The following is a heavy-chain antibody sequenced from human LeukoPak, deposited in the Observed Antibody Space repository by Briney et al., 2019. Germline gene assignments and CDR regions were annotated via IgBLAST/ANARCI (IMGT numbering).Heavy chain of an antibody. CDR1: GGSISSSSYY. J-gene: IGHJ4*02. V-gene: IGHV4-39*07. CDR3: ASYSGSNAYYAY. D-gene: IGHD1-26*01. Sequence: SETLSLTCTVSGGSISSSSYYWGWIRQPPGKGLEWIGTIYYSGSTYYNPSLKSRVTISVDTSKNQFSLKLSSVTAADTAVYYCASYSGSNAYYAYWGQGTLVTVSS. CDR2: IYYSGST.